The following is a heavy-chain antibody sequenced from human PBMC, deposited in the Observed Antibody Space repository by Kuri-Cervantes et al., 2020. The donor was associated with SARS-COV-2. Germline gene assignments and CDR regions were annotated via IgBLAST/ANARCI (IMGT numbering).Heavy chain of an antibody. CDR1: GYTFTSYY. J-gene: IGHJ6*03. D-gene: IGHD4-11*01. CDR2: INPSGGST. Sequence: ASVKVSCKASGYTFTSYYMHWVRQAPGQGLEWMGIINPSGGSTSYAQKFQGRVTMTEDTSTDTAYMELSSLRSEDTAVYYCATSYSNYPYYYYYMDVWGKGTTVTVSS. CDR3: ATSYSNYPYYYYYMDV. V-gene: IGHV1-46*01.